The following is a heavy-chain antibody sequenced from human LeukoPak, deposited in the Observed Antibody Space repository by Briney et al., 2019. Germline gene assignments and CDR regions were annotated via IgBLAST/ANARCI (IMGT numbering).Heavy chain of an antibody. D-gene: IGHD2-15*01. CDR2: MNPNSGNT. J-gene: IGHJ4*02. V-gene: IGHV1-8*02. CDR1: GYTFTSYG. Sequence: ASVKVSCKASGYTFTSYGISWVRQATGQGLEWMGWMNPNSGNTGYAQKFQGRVTMTRNTSISTAYMELSSLRSEDTAVYYCARPEYCSGGSCYGVFDYWGQGTLVTVSS. CDR3: ARPEYCSGGSCYGVFDY.